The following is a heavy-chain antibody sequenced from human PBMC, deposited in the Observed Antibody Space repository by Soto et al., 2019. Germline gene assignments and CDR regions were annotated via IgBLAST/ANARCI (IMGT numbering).Heavy chain of an antibody. Sequence: ASVKVSCPASGYTFTSYGISWVRQAPGQGLEWMGWISAYNGNTNYAQKLQGRVTMTTDTSTSTAYMELRSLRSDDTAVYYCARDKSRVGATCGLGEWGKGTMVTACS. CDR1: GYTFTSYG. CDR2: ISAYNGNT. D-gene: IGHD1-26*01. CDR3: ARDKSRVGATCGLGE. J-gene: IGHJ4*02. V-gene: IGHV1-18*04.